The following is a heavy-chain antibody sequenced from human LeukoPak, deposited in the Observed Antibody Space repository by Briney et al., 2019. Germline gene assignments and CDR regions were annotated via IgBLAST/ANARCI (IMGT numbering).Heavy chain of an antibody. CDR1: GGSISSSSYY. Sequence: PSETLSLTCTVSGGSISSSSYYWGWIRQPPGKGLEWIGSIYYSGSTYYNPSLKSRVTISVATSKNQFSLKLSSVTAADTAVYYCARGWQEDRNDAFDIWGQGTMVTVSS. J-gene: IGHJ3*02. D-gene: IGHD6-13*01. V-gene: IGHV4-39*07. CDR3: ARGWQEDRNDAFDI. CDR2: IYYSGST.